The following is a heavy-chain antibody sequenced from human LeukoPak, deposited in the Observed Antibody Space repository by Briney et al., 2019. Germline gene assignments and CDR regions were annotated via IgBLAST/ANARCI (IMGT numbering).Heavy chain of an antibody. CDR3: ARDRLVGATRVGTFDI. Sequence: GGSLRLSCAASGLTFSNYNMNWVRQAPGKGLEWVSSISGSSSYIYYADSVKCRFTISRDNAKNSLYLQMSSLRAEDTAVYYCARDRLVGATRVGTFDIWGQGTMVTVSS. J-gene: IGHJ3*02. V-gene: IGHV3-21*01. CDR2: ISGSSSYI. CDR1: GLTFSNYN. D-gene: IGHD1-26*01.